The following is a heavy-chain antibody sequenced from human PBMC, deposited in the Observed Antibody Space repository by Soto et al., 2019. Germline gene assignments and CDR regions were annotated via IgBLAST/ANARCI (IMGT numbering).Heavy chain of an antibody. CDR2: LKSKTDGGTT. CDR3: TTGPPNCCGGSCYSY. J-gene: IGHJ4*02. CDR1: GFTFSNAW. Sequence: EVQLVESGGGLVKPGGSLRLSCAASGFTFSNAWMNWVRQAPGKGLEWVGRLKSKTDGGTTDYAAPVKGRFTISRDDTKNTLYLQMNSLKTEDTAVYYCTTGPPNCCGGSCYSYWGQGTLVTVSS. D-gene: IGHD2-15*01. V-gene: IGHV3-15*07.